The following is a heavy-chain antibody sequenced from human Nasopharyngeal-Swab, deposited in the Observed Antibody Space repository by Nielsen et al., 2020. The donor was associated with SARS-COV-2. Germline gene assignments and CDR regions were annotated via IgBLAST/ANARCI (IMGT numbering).Heavy chain of an antibody. V-gene: IGHV3-30-3*01. CDR3: ARRVEMATVDY. CDR2: ISYDGSNK. CDR1: GFTFSSYA. D-gene: IGHD5-24*01. Sequence: GESLKILCAASGFTFSSYAMHWVRQAPGKGLEWVAVISYDGSNKYYADSVKGRFTISRDNSKNTLYLQMNSLRAEDTAVYYCARRVEMATVDYWGQGTLVTVSS. J-gene: IGHJ4*02.